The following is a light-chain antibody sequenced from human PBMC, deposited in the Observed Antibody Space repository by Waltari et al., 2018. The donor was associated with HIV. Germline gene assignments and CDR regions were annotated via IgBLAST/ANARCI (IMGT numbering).Light chain of an antibody. CDR2: EAT. J-gene: IGLJ3*02. V-gene: IGLV2-8*01. CDR3: SSYAGSSTLM. Sequence: QSALPQPPSASGSPGPSVTISCTGTSSDVGGYNFVSWYQQHPGKAPKLLIFEATKRPSGVPDRFSGSKSGNTASLTVSGLQAEDEADYYCSSYAGSSTLMFGGGTKLTVL. CDR1: SSDVGGYNF.